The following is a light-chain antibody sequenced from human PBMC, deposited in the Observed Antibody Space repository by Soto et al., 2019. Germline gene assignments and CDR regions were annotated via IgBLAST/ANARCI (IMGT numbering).Light chain of an antibody. CDR1: QSISSW. J-gene: IGKJ5*01. CDR2: KAS. V-gene: IGKV1-5*03. CDR3: QQYKSYPLS. Sequence: DIQMTQSPSTLSASVGDRVTITCRASQSISSWLAWYQQKPGKAPKLLIYKASSLESGVPSRFSGSGSGTEFTLTISSLQPDDFATYYCQQYKSYPLSFGPGTRLEIK.